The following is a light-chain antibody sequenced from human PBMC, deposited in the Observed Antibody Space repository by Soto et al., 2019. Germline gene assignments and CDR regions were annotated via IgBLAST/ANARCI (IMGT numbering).Light chain of an antibody. Sequence: DNPMTQSPSTLSASVGDRLTITCRASQSINRWLAWYQLKPGKAPKLLIYDASTLESGVPSRFSGSGSGTEFTITISSLQPDDFASYNCHQYGYVFGQGTKVEIK. CDR2: DAS. CDR1: QSINRW. J-gene: IGKJ1*01. V-gene: IGKV1-5*01. CDR3: HQYGYV.